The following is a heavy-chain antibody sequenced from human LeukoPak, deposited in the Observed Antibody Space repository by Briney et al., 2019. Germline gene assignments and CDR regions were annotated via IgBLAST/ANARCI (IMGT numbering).Heavy chain of an antibody. CDR1: GFIVSSNY. J-gene: IGHJ4*02. CDR3: ARDQYSYAHAAH. Sequence: GGSLRLSCAVSGFIVSSNYMTWVRQAPGKGLEWVSVIYSGGRTYYADSVKGRFTTSRDNSKNTLYLQMNSLRAEDTAVYYCARDQYSYAHAAHWGQGTLVTVSS. V-gene: IGHV3-66*01. D-gene: IGHD5-18*01. CDR2: IYSGGRT.